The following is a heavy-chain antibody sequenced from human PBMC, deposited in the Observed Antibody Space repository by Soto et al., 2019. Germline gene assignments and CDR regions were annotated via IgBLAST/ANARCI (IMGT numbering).Heavy chain of an antibody. V-gene: IGHV1-3*01. J-gene: IGHJ4*02. D-gene: IGHD1-26*01. CDR2: INAGNGNT. CDR1: GYTYTSYA. CDR3: ARFHSGRYSVDYFDF. Sequence: ASVKVSCKASGYTYTSYAVHWVRQAPGQRLEWMGWINAGNGNTKYSQKFQGRVTITRDTSASTAYMEQSSLRSEDTAVYYCARFHSGRYSVDYFDFCGQGTLVTVSS.